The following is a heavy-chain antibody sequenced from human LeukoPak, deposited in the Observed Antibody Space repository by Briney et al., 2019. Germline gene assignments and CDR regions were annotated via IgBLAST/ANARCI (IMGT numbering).Heavy chain of an antibody. D-gene: IGHD5-12*01. Sequence: GGSLRLSCAASGLTFSSYGMNWLRQAPGKRLEWVSYISSSSDSIYYADSVKGRFTISRDNAENSLYLQMNSLRDEDTAVYYCARAMRSGYDYWGQGTLVTVSS. CDR3: ARAMRSGYDY. CDR2: ISSSSDSI. CDR1: GLTFSSYG. V-gene: IGHV3-48*02. J-gene: IGHJ4*02.